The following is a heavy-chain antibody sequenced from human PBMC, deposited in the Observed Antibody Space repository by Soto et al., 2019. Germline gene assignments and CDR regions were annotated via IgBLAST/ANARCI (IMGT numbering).Heavy chain of an antibody. V-gene: IGHV3-48*02. Sequence: PGGSLRLSCEGSGFTLNTYSMNWVRQAPGKGLEWVSFITSSGSTTYYADSVKGRFTVSRDNVKNSLFLQMNSLRDEDTAVYYCARVAIASGGVIAVTYALDVWGQGTTVTVSS. J-gene: IGHJ6*02. CDR2: ITSSGSTT. D-gene: IGHD3-16*02. CDR1: GFTLNTYS. CDR3: ARVAIASGGVIAVTYALDV.